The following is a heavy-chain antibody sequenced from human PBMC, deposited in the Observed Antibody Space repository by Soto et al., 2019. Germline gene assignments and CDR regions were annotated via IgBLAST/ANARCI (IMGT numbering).Heavy chain of an antibody. Sequence: PSETLSLTCTVSGGSISSSSYYWGWIRQPPGKGLEWIGRIYYSGSTYYNPSLKSRVTISVDTSKNQFSLKLSSVTAADTAVYYCARGLTGYSFDYWGQGTLVTVSS. CDR3: ARGLTGYSFDY. D-gene: IGHD6-13*01. V-gene: IGHV4-39*01. J-gene: IGHJ4*02. CDR1: GGSISSSSYY. CDR2: IYYSGST.